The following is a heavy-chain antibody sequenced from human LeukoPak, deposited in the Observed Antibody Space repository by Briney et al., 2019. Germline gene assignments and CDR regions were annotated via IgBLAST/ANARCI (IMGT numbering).Heavy chain of an antibody. J-gene: IGHJ3*02. CDR3: AREAATYGDAFDI. D-gene: IGHD2-15*01. CDR2: INSDGSST. V-gene: IGHV3-74*01. CDR1: GFTFSSYW. Sequence: GGSLRLSCAASGFTFSSYWMHWVRQAPGKGLVWVSRINSDGSSTTYADSVKGRFTISRDNAKNTLYLQMNSLSAEDTAVYYCAREAATYGDAFDIWGQGTMVTVSS.